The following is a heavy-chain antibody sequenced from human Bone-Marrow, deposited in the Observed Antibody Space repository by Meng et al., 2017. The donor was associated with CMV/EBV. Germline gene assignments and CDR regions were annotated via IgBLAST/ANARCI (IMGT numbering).Heavy chain of an antibody. J-gene: IGHJ4*02. D-gene: IGHD6-6*01. CDR1: GFTFDDYA. V-gene: IGHV3-30*02. Sequence: GGSLRLSCAASGFTFDDYAMHWVRQGPDKGLEWLAYIRYDANNKFYADSVKGRFTISRDNSKNILYLQMNNLRIEDTAVYYCAKEWQLLGWGQGTLVTVSS. CDR2: IRYDANNK. CDR3: AKEWQLLG.